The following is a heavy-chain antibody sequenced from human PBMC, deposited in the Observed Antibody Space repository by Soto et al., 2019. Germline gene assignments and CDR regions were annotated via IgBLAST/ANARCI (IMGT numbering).Heavy chain of an antibody. Sequence: GASVKVSCKASGYTFTSYYMHRVRQAPGQGLEWMGIINPSGGSTSYAQKFQGRVTMTRDTSTSTVYMELSSLRSEDTAVYYCARTGNYDILTGNYYYYYYMDVWGKGTTVTVSS. D-gene: IGHD3-9*01. CDR2: INPSGGST. CDR3: ARTGNYDILTGNYYYYYYMDV. J-gene: IGHJ6*03. V-gene: IGHV1-46*03. CDR1: GYTFTSYY.